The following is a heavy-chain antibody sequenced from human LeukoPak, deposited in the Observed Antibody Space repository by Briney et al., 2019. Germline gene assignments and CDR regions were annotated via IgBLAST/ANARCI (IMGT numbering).Heavy chain of an antibody. CDR3: ARGVNYDSGGHP. CDR1: GGSFSGYY. J-gene: IGHJ5*02. V-gene: IGHV4-34*01. D-gene: IGHD3-22*01. CDR2: INHSGST. Sequence: SETLSLTCAVYGGSFSGYYWSWIRQPPGKGLEWIGEINHSGSTNYNPSLKSRVTISVDTSKNQFSLKLSSVTAADTAVYYCARGVNYDSGGHPWGQGTLVTVSS.